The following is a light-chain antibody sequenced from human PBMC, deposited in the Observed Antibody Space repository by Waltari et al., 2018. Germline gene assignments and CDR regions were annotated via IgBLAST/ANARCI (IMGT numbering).Light chain of an antibody. CDR2: HTP. V-gene: IGKV3-11*01. CDR1: QRVDMC. CDR3: QQRRNWRLT. Sequence: SCSADQRVDMCVALSQQIPGQAPRLLIYHTPNSATDIPARFSGSGSETDFSLTISGLEPENFAVYYCQQRRNWRLTFGGGTKVGIK. J-gene: IGKJ4*01.